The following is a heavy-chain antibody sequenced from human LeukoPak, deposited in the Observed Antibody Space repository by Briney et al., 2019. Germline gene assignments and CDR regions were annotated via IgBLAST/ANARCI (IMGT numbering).Heavy chain of an antibody. J-gene: IGHJ4*02. CDR2: IYYSGST. D-gene: IGHD6-19*01. CDR1: GGSISSSSYY. CDR3: ARHAGYSSGWSPFDY. V-gene: IGHV4-39*01. Sequence: SETLSLTCTVSGGSISSSSYYWGWIRQPPGKGLEWIGSIYYSGSTYYNPSLKSRVTISVDTSKNQFSLKLSSVTAADTVVYYCARHAGYSSGWSPFDYWGQGTLVTVSS.